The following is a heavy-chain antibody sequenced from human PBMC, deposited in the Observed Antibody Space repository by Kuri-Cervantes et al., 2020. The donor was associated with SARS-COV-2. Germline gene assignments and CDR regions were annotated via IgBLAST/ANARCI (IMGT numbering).Heavy chain of an antibody. CDR3: ARSAAAFYGMDV. V-gene: IGHV4-59*01. CDR1: GDSISPYY. J-gene: IGHJ6*02. D-gene: IGHD2-2*01. Sequence: GSLRLSCSVSGDSISPYYWTWIRQPPGKGLEWIGHINYSGSINYNPSLMSRLTISVDTSKNQVSLKLSSVTAADTAVYYCARSAAAFYGMDVWGQGTTVTVSS. CDR2: INYSGSI.